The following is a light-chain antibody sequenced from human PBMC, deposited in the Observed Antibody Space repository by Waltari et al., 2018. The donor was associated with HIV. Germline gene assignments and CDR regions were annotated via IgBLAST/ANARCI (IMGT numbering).Light chain of an antibody. CDR2: DVR. V-gene: IGLV2-11*01. CDR3: CSYAGSYTP. CDR1: SSDVGGYNY. Sequence: QSALTQPRSVSGSPGQSVTISCTGTSSDVGGYNYVSWYQQHPGKAPKLMIYDVRKRPSGVPDRFSGSKSGNTASLTISGLQAEDEADYYCCSYAGSYTPFGGGTKLTVL. J-gene: IGLJ3*02.